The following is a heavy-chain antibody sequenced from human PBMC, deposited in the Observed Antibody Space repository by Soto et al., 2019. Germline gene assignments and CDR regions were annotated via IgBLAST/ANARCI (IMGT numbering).Heavy chain of an antibody. CDR2: TRNKANSYTT. CDR1: GFTFSDHY. D-gene: IGHD3-16*02. J-gene: IGHJ6*03. V-gene: IGHV3-72*01. Sequence: PGGSLRLSCAASGFTFSDHYMDWVRQAPGKGLEWVGRTRNKANSYTTEYAASVKGRFTISRDDSKNSLYLQMNSLKTEDTAVYYCARVIRYSYYMDVWGKGTTVTVSS. CDR3: ARVIRYSYYMDV.